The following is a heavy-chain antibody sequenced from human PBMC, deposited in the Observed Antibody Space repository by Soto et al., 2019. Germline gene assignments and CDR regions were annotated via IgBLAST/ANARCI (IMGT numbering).Heavy chain of an antibody. J-gene: IGHJ4*02. Sequence: GGSLRLSCAASGFTFSNAWMNWVRQAPGKGLEWVGRIKSKTDGGTTDYAAPVKGRFTISRDDSKNTLYLQMNSLKTEDTAVYYCTTRCGSNNKWACLDYWGQGTLVTVSS. D-gene: IGHD5-12*01. V-gene: IGHV3-15*07. CDR2: IKSKTDGGTT. CDR1: GFTFSNAW. CDR3: TTRCGSNNKWACLDY.